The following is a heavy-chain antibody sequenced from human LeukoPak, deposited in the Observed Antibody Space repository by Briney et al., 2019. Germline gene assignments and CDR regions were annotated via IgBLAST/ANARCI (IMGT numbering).Heavy chain of an antibody. V-gene: IGHV3-33*01. J-gene: IGHJ5*02. CDR1: GFTFSSYG. CDR2: IWYDGSNK. D-gene: IGHD2-8*01. CDR3: ARDNGEWRLNWFDH. Sequence: GGSLRLSCAASGFTFSSYGMHWVRQAPGKGLEWVAVIWYDGSNKYYADSVKGRFTISRDNSKNTLYLQMNSLRAEETAVYYCARDNGEWRLNWFDHWGQGTLVTVSS.